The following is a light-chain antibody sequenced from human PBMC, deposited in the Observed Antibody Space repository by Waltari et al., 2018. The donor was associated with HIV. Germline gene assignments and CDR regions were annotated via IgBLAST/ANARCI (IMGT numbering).Light chain of an antibody. V-gene: IGKV1-39*01. CDR2: AAS. CDR1: QSISSD. CDR3: QQSYSTLPYT. Sequence: DIQMTQSPSSLSASVGDRVTITCRASQSISSDLNWYQQKPGKAPKLLIYAASSFQSGVPSRFSGSGSGTDFTLTISSLQPEDFATYYCQQSYSTLPYTFGQGTKLEIK. J-gene: IGKJ2*01.